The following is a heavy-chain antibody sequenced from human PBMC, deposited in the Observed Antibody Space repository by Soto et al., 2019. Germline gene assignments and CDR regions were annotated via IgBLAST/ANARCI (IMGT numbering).Heavy chain of an antibody. CDR3: ARGRGDYDFWSGYYNRWFDP. J-gene: IGHJ5*02. CDR2: INHSGST. Sequence: SETLSLTCAVYGGSFSGYYWSWIRQPPGKGLEWVGEINHSGSTNYNPSLKSRVTISVDTSKNQFSLKLSSVTAADTAVYYCARGRGDYDFWSGYYNRWFDPWGQGTLVTVSS. V-gene: IGHV4-34*01. CDR1: GGSFSGYY. D-gene: IGHD3-3*01.